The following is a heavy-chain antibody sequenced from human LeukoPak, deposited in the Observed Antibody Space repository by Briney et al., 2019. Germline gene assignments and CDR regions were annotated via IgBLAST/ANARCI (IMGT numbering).Heavy chain of an antibody. CDR1: GYTFTTNG. D-gene: IGHD2-2*01. CDR2: ISPYDGDT. V-gene: IGHV1-18*04. Sequence: GASVKVSCKASGYTFTTNGVSWVRQAPGQGLEWLAGISPYDGDTNYTPDLQGRVTLSTDPSTSTAYMELTSLRSDDTAVDYCSILRGEIYSSREAFDIWGQGTMVTVSS. CDR3: SILRGEIYSSREAFDI. J-gene: IGHJ3*02.